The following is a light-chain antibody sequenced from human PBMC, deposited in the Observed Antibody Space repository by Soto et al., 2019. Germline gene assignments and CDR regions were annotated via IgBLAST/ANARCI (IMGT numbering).Light chain of an antibody. J-gene: IGKJ2*02. CDR1: QGIRSD. CDR3: LQDHNYQWT. V-gene: IGKV1-6*02. CDR2: DTS. Sequence: AIQVTQSPSSLSASVGDRVTITCRASQGIRSDLGWYQQKPGKAPKLLIYDTSNFQGEVPSRFSGSVSGTDFTLTISSLQAEDFATYYCLQDHNYQWTFGQGTKVDIK.